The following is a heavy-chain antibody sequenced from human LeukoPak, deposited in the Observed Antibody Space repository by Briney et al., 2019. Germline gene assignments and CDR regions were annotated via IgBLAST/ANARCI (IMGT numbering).Heavy chain of an antibody. CDR3: ARDYQYAFDI. J-gene: IGHJ3*02. V-gene: IGHV3-48*01. CDR1: GFTFSSYS. Sequence: PGGSLILSCAASGFTFSSYSMNWVRQAPGKGLEWVSYIGIGSTTIYYADSVKGRFTISRDNAKNSLYLQMNSLRAEDTAVYYCARDYQYAFDIWGQGTIVTVSS. D-gene: IGHD3-16*02. CDR2: IGIGSTTI.